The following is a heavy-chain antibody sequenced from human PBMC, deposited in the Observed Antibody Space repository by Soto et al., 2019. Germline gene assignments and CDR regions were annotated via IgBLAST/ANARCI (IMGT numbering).Heavy chain of an antibody. D-gene: IGHD6-13*01. Sequence: NASCKATAYTLTSYASSWVRRARVHGLEWMGWMNPNSGNTDYAQKFQGRVTMTRNTSISTAYMELSSRGSEETSVYYCARGEGSSLALFETQHFQHWGQGTRVTAS. CDR2: MNPNSGNT. V-gene: IGHV1-8*02. CDR3: ARGEGSSLALFETQHFQH. CDR1: AYTLTSYA. J-gene: IGHJ1*01.